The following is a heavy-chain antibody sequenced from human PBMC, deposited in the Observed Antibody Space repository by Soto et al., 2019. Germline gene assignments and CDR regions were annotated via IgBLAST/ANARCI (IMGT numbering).Heavy chain of an antibody. Sequence: SVKVSCTACGGRFSSYSISWVRQAPGQGLEWMGGIIPIFGTANYAQKFQGRVTITADESTSTAYMELSSLRSEDTAVYYCAIEYSSSPPYYPIGYWGQGTLVTVSS. J-gene: IGHJ4*02. CDR3: AIEYSSSPPYYPIGY. V-gene: IGHV1-69*13. D-gene: IGHD6-6*01. CDR1: GGRFSSYS. CDR2: IIPIFGTA.